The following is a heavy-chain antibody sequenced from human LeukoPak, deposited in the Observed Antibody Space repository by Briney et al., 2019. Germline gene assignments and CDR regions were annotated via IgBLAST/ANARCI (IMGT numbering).Heavy chain of an antibody. CDR2: ISYEGGNK. Sequence: GGSLRLSCAASGFTFSNYAMHWVRQAPGKGLEGVAVISYEGGNKDYADSVKGRFTISRDNSKNTLYLQMNSLRGEDTAVYYCARDEGRESHHFYYYMDVWGKGTTVTVSS. CDR1: GFTFSNYA. V-gene: IGHV3-30-3*01. J-gene: IGHJ6*03. CDR3: ARDEGRESHHFYYYMDV. D-gene: IGHD3-10*01.